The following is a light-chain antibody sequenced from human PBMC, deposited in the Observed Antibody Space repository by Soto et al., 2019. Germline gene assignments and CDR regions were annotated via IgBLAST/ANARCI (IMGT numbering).Light chain of an antibody. Sequence: EIVMTQSPATLSVSPGERATLSCRASQSVGSKLAWYQQKPGQVPRLLIYDASSRATGIPARFTASGSGTEFTLTITSLQSEDLAAYYCQKYNSAPLTFGGGTKVEIK. J-gene: IGKJ4*01. CDR1: QSVGSK. CDR2: DAS. CDR3: QKYNSAPLT. V-gene: IGKV3-15*01.